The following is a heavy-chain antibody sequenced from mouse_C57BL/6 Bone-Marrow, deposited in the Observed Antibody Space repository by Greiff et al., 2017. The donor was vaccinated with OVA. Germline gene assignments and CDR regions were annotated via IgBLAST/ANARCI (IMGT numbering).Heavy chain of an antibody. CDR2: IYPGDGDT. V-gene: IGHV1-80*01. D-gene: IGHD3-1*01. CDR1: GYAFSSYW. CDR3: ARSGPVEYFDV. J-gene: IGHJ1*03. Sequence: VKLQESGAELVKPGASVKISCKASGYAFSSYWMNWVKQRPGKGLEWIGQIYPGDGDTNYNGKFKGKATLTADKSSSTAYMQLSSLTSEDSAVYFCARSGPVEYFDVWGTGTTVTVSS.